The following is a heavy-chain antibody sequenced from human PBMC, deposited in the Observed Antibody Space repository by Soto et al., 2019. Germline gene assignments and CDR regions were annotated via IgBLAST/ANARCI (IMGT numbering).Heavy chain of an antibody. CDR3: ASSRVTYYYDRSAFDI. V-gene: IGHV1-69*01. CDR2: IIPIFGTA. CDR1: GGTFSSYA. J-gene: IGHJ3*02. Sequence: QVQLVQSGAEVKKPGSSVKVSCKASGGTFSSYAISWVRQAPGQGLEWMGGIIPIFGTANYAQKFQGRVTITADESTSTAYMELSSLRSEDTAVYYCASSRVTYYYDRSAFDIWGQGTMVTLSS. D-gene: IGHD3-22*01.